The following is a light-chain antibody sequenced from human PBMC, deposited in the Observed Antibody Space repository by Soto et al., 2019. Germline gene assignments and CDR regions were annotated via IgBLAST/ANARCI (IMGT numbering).Light chain of an antibody. CDR1: SGHSSYA. CDR2: LTSDGSH. CDR3: QTWGTGIRV. J-gene: IGLJ3*02. V-gene: IGLV4-69*01. Sequence: QPVLTQSPSASTALGASVKLTCTMSSGHSSYAIAWHQQQPEKCPRYLMKLTSDGSHSKGDGIPDRFSGSSSGAERYLTIARLQSEDEADYYCQTWGTGIRVFGGGTQLTVL.